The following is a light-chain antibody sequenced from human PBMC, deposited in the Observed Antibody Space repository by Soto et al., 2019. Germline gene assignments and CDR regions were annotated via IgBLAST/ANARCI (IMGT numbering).Light chain of an antibody. CDR1: ESVTSS. Sequence: EILMTQSPSTLSVSPGDRATLSCRASESVTSSLAWYQQKPGQPPRLLIYAASTRATDVPARFSGGGSGTEFTLTISSLQPDDFEPYYCQQYHRDSITFGQGTRLEIK. V-gene: IGKV3-15*01. J-gene: IGKJ5*01. CDR2: AAS. CDR3: QQYHRDSIT.